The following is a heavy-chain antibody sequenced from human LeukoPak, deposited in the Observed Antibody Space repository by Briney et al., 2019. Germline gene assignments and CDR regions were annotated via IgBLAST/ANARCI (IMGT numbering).Heavy chain of an antibody. CDR2: MSSGGTYK. J-gene: IGHJ4*02. V-gene: IGHV3-21*06. D-gene: IGHD2-15*01. CDR1: GFTVGSDT. CDR3: ARGRPTGASRLFVVK. Sequence: PGGSLGLSCAASGFTVGSDTMTWVRQTPGEGLWWVSYMSSGGTYKYYPASVRRRFTTSSDNAKRSLYLLMNSLRVDATAVYYCARGRPTGASRLFVVKWGQGTQVTVSS.